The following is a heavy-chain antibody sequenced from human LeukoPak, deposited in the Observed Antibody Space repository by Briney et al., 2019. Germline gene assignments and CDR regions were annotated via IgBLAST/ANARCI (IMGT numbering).Heavy chain of an antibody. D-gene: IGHD3-22*01. V-gene: IGHV3-33*05. CDR3: ARGALVYYYDSSDYGLIDY. CDR2: ISYDGSNK. Sequence: GGSLRLSCAASGFTFSSYGMHWVRQAPGKGLEWVAVISYDGSNKYYADSVKGRFTISRDNSKNTLYLQMNSLRAEDTAVYYCARGALVYYYDSSDYGLIDYWGQGTLVTVSS. CDR1: GFTFSSYG. J-gene: IGHJ4*02.